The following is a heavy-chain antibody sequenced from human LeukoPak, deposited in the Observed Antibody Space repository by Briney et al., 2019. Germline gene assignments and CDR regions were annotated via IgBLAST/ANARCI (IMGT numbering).Heavy chain of an antibody. D-gene: IGHD6-13*01. CDR1: GYTFTTYD. Sequence: ASVKVSCKASGYTFTTYDINWVRQATGQGLEWMGWMNPNSGNTGYAQKFQGRVTITRNTSISTAYMELSSLRSEDTAVYYCARLGIAAAGCYSDYWGQGTLVTVSS. CDR3: ARLGIAAAGCYSDY. J-gene: IGHJ4*02. V-gene: IGHV1-8*01. CDR2: MNPNSGNT.